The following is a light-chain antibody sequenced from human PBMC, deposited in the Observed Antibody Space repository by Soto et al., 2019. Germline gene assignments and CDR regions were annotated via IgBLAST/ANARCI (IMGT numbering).Light chain of an antibody. J-gene: IGKJ4*01. CDR2: DAS. CDR1: QSVSSY. V-gene: IGKV3-11*01. Sequence: EIVLTQSPATLSLSPGERATLSCRASQSVSSYLAWYQQKPGQAPRLLIYDASNRATGIPARFSGSGSGTDFTLTISSLEHEDCAVYYCQQRSNWLTFGGGTKVEIK. CDR3: QQRSNWLT.